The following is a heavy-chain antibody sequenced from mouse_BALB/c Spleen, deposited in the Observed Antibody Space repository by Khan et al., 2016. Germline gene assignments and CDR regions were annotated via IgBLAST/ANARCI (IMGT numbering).Heavy chain of an antibody. Sequence: VQLQQPGPGLVKPSQSLSLTCTVTGYSVTSDYAWNWIRQFPGNKLEWMGYISYSGSTSYNPSLKSRISITRDTSQNQFFLHLSSVTIEDTATYFCSRSSTWDGFTYWGQGTLVTVSA. V-gene: IGHV3-2*02. D-gene: IGHD4-1*01. CDR3: SRSSTWDGFTY. CDR2: ISYSGST. J-gene: IGHJ3*01. CDR1: GYSVTSDYA.